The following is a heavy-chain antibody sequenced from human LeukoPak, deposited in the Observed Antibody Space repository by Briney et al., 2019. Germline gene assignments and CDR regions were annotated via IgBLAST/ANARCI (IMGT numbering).Heavy chain of an antibody. V-gene: IGHV3-23*01. CDR3: AKLKGRAAMPAGSGY. D-gene: IGHD6-13*01. J-gene: IGHJ4*02. CDR1: GFAFSSYA. Sequence: PGGSLRLSSAASGFAFSSYAMSWVPQAPGKGLEWGSGISSSGGSTDYADSVKGRFTISRDNSKNTLYLQMNSLTVEDTAVYYCAKLKGRAAMPAGSGYWGQGTLLTVSS. CDR2: ISSSGGST.